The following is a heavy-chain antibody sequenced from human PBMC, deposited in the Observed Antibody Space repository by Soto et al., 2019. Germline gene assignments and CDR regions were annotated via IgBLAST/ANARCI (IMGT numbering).Heavy chain of an antibody. D-gene: IGHD1-20*01. CDR3: ARDIDNRDYYYGLDV. Sequence: RLSCVASGFVFKNYEMNWVRQAPGKGLEWISYISNSGNTIYVADSMRGRFTISRDNAKNSLFLQMNRLRADDTAVYYCARDIDNRDYYYGLDVWGQGTTVTVSS. CDR2: ISNSGNTI. CDR1: GFVFKNYE. V-gene: IGHV3-48*03. J-gene: IGHJ6*02.